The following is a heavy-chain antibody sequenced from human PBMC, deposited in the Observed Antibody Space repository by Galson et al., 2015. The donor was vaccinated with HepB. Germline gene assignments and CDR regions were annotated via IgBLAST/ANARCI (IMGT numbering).Heavy chain of an antibody. Sequence: SLRLSCAASGFTFSSYWMSWVRQAPGKGLEWVANIKQDGSEKYYVDSVKGRFTISRDNAKNSLCLQMNSLRAEDTAVYYCARSSYPRVYYDILTGPPDYWGQGTLVTVSS. CDR1: GFTFSSYW. V-gene: IGHV3-7*03. CDR3: ARSSYPRVYYDILTGPPDY. CDR2: IKQDGSEK. J-gene: IGHJ4*02. D-gene: IGHD3-9*01.